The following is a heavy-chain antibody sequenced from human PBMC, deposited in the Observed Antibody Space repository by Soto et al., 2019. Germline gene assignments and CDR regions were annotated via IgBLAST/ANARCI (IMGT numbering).Heavy chain of an antibody. CDR2: ISYDGSNK. Sequence: GGSLRLSCAASGFTFSSYGMHWVRQAPGKGLEWVAVISYDGSNKYYADSVKGRFTISRDNSKNTLYLQMNSLRAEDTAVYYCAKVSSSWYHPPYSPHYYGMDVWGQGTTVTVSS. CDR1: GFTFSSYG. V-gene: IGHV3-30*18. CDR3: AKVSSSWYHPPYSPHYYGMDV. D-gene: IGHD6-13*01. J-gene: IGHJ6*02.